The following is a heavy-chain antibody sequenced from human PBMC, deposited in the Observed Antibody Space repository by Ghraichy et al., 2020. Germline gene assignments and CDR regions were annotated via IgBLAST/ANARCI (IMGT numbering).Heavy chain of an antibody. CDR3: ARGVRGDWYFDL. D-gene: IGHD3-10*01. CDR1: GGSISSGGYS. Sequence: SETLSLTCAVSGGSISSGGYSWSWIRQPPGKGLDWIGYIYHSGSTYYTPSLKSRVTISVDRSKNQFSLKLSSVTAADTAVYYCARGVRGDWYFDLWGRGTLVTVSS. J-gene: IGHJ2*01. V-gene: IGHV4-30-2*01. CDR2: IYHSGST.